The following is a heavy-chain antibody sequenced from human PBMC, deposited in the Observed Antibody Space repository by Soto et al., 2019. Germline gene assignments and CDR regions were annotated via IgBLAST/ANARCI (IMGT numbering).Heavy chain of an antibody. J-gene: IGHJ4*02. D-gene: IGHD3-10*01. CDR1: GFTFSGYA. V-gene: IGHV3-11*01. CDR3: ARDLRGDYSPD. CDR2: ISSSGSTI. Sequence: PGGSLRLSCAASGFTFSGYAMSWVRQAPGKGLEWVSYISSSGSTIYYADSVKGRFTISRDNAKNSLYLQMNSLRAEDTAVYYCARDLRGDYSPDWGQGTLVTVSS.